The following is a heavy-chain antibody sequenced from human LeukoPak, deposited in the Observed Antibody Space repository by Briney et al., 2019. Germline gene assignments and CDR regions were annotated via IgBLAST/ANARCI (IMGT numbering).Heavy chain of an antibody. CDR2: INGDGSEK. CDR1: GFTFGTYW. CDR3: ARARYCSSGNCYKDY. V-gene: IGHV3-7*01. J-gene: IGHJ4*02. D-gene: IGHD2-15*01. Sequence: GGSLRLSCAASGFTFGTYWMSWVRQAPGKGLECVANINGDGSEKYFAGSVKGRFTISRDNARNSLFLQMNSLRAEDTAVYYCARARYCSSGNCYKDYWGQGSMVTVSS.